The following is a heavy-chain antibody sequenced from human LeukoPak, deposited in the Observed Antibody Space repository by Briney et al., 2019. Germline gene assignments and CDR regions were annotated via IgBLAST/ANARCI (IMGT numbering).Heavy chain of an antibody. CDR1: GGTFSSYA. CDR3: ARDRRVVGATMNDY. J-gene: IGHJ4*02. CDR2: ISAYNGNT. D-gene: IGHD1-26*01. Sequence: ASVKVSCKASGGTFSSYAISWVRQAPGQGLEWMGWISAYNGNTNYAQKLQGRVTMTTDTSTSTAYMELRSLRSDDTAVYYCARDRRVVGATMNDYWGQGTLVTVSS. V-gene: IGHV1-18*01.